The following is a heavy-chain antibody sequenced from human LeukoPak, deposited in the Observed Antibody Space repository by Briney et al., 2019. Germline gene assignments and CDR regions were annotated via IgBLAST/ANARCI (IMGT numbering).Heavy chain of an antibody. CDR3: ARDPGLFTSSWSLDY. J-gene: IGHJ4*02. CDR1: GDAFTSYY. CDR2: INPSGDST. Sequence: VASVKVSCKASGDAFTSYYMHWVRQAPGQGLEWLGIINPSGDSTTYAQQFQGRVTMTRDTSTSTVYMELSSLRSEDTALYYCARDPGLFTSSWSLDYWGQGTLVTVSS. V-gene: IGHV1-46*01. D-gene: IGHD6-13*01.